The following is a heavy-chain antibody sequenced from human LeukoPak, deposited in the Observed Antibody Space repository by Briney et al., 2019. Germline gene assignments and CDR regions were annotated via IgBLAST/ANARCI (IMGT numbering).Heavy chain of an antibody. D-gene: IGHD3-16*01. V-gene: IGHV3-21*01. CDR2: ISSSSSYI. CDR3: ARDPSGALRTFDY. Sequence: GGSLRLSCAASGFTFSSYAMSWVRQAPGKGLEWVSSISSSSSYIYYADSVKGRFTISRDNAKNSLYLQMNSLRAEDTAVYYCARDPSGALRTFDYWGQGTLVTVSS. J-gene: IGHJ4*02. CDR1: GFTFSSYA.